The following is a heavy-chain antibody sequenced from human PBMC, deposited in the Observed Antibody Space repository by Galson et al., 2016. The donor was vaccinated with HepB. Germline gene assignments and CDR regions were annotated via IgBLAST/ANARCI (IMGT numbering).Heavy chain of an antibody. CDR3: ARLAYGRDDYNSRSYWYFDL. CDR1: GYRFTSQW. D-gene: IGHD5-24*01. V-gene: IGHV5-10-1*01. CDR2: IDPSDSYT. J-gene: IGHJ2*01. Sequence: QSGAEVKKPGESLRISCTGFGYRFTSQWISWVRQMPGKGLEWMGRIDPSDSYTNYSPSFQDHVIISTDKSIRTAYLQWSSLKASDTAIYYCARLAYGRDDYNSRSYWYFDLWGRGTLVTVSS.